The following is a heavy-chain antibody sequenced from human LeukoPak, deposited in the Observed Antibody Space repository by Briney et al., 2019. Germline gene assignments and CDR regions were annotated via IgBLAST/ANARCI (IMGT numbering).Heavy chain of an antibody. CDR3: ARVAYGDPTGD. CDR2: ISSSSSTI. D-gene: IGHD4-17*01. Sequence: GGSLRLSCAASGFTFSSYSMNWVRQAPGKGLEWVSYISSSSSTIYYADSVKGRFTISRDNAKNSLYLQMNSPRAEDTAVYYCARVAYGDPTGDWGQGTLVTVSS. V-gene: IGHV3-48*01. CDR1: GFTFSSYS. J-gene: IGHJ4*02.